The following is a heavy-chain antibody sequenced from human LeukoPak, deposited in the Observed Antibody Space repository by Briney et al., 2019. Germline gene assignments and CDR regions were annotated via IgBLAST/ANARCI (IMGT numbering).Heavy chain of an antibody. V-gene: IGHV3-23*01. D-gene: IGHD3-22*01. J-gene: IGHJ3*01. CDR1: GFTFSNSD. CDR2: ISASGGSA. CDR3: AKAGSYSDISVYPLASFDF. Sequence: GGSLRLSCAASGFTFSNSDMNWVRQAPGKGLEWVSFISASGGSAQYADSARGRFTISRDNSKNTLYLQMNSLRAEDTAVYYCAKAGSYSDISVYPLASFDFWGQGTMVTVSS.